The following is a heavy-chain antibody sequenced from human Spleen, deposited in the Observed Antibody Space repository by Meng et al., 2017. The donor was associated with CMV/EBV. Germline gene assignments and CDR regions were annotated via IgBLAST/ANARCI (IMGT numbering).Heavy chain of an antibody. Sequence: LPCTVSGGSVSSGGDYWNWIRQQSGKGLEWIGYIYYNGNTFYNPSLKSRITISVDTSKNQSSLKLSSVTAADTAVYYCARGTNYFDSWGQGTLVTVSS. CDR1: GGSVSSGGDY. V-gene: IGHV4-31*03. D-gene: IGHD2-2*01. CDR3: ARGTNYFDS. CDR2: IYYNGNT. J-gene: IGHJ4*02.